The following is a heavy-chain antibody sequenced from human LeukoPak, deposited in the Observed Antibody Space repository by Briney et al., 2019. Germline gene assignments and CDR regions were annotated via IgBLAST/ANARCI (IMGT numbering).Heavy chain of an antibody. V-gene: IGHV3-48*01. CDR2: ISSSSSTI. CDR3: AREAALVGFDY. Sequence: GGSLRLSCAAPGFTFSSYSMNWVRQAPGKGLEWVSYISSSSSTIYYADSVKGRFTISRDNAKNSLYLQMNSLRAEDTAVYYCAREAALVGFDYWGQGTLVTVSS. D-gene: IGHD1-26*01. J-gene: IGHJ4*02. CDR1: GFTFSSYS.